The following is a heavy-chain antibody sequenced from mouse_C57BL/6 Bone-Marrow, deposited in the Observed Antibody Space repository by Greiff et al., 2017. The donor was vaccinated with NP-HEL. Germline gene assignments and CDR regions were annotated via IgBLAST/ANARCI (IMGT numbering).Heavy chain of an antibody. V-gene: IGHV1-15*01. D-gene: IGHD3-1*01. Sequence: QVQLQQSGAELVRPGASVTLSCKASGYTFTDYEMHWVKQTPVHGLEWIGAIDPETGGTAYNQKFKGKAILTADKSSSTAYMELRSLTSEDSAVYYCTRVGLTFYAMDYLGQGTSVTVSS. CDR1: GYTFTDYE. CDR2: IDPETGGT. J-gene: IGHJ4*01. CDR3: TRVGLTFYAMDY.